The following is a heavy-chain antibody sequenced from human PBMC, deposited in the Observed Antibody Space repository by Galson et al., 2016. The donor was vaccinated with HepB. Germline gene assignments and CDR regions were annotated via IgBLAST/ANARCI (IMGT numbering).Heavy chain of an antibody. CDR1: RFASHLYW. V-gene: IGHV3-7*01. CDR3: ASQGDHHWAYPILLFDH. CDR2: IKQDGSEK. J-gene: IGHJ4*02. Sequence: SLRLSCAASRFASHLYWMSWVRQAPGEGLEWVATIKQDGSEKHYVDSGKGRFTISRDNAKHSLYLQMNSLRAEATAVYYCASQGDHHWAYPILLFDHWGQGTLVIVSS. D-gene: IGHD7-27*01.